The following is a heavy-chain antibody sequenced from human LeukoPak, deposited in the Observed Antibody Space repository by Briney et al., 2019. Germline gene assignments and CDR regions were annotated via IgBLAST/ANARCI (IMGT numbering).Heavy chain of an antibody. Sequence: PGGSLRLSCAASGFTFSDYYMTWIRQAPGKGLEWVSYISGSGTTIYYADSVKGRFTISRDNAKYSLYLQMNSLRAEDTAVYYCAREEAGDLVDVGNWFDPWGQGTLVTVSS. V-gene: IGHV3-11*04. D-gene: IGHD3-16*01. J-gene: IGHJ5*02. CDR1: GFTFSDYY. CDR3: AREEAGDLVDVGNWFDP. CDR2: ISGSGTTI.